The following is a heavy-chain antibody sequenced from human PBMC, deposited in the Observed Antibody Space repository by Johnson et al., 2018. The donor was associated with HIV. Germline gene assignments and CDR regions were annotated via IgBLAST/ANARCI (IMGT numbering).Heavy chain of an antibody. V-gene: IGHV3-30*04. CDR2: ISYDGSNK. CDR3: ARDRWLGDAFDI. CDR1: GFTFSSYA. J-gene: IGHJ3*02. Sequence: PGRSLRLSCAASGFTFSSYAMHWVRQAPGKGLEWVAVISYDGSNKYSEDSVKGRFTISRDNSKNTLYLQMNSLRAEDTAVYYCARDRWLGDAFDIWGQGTMVTVSS. D-gene: IGHD6-19*01.